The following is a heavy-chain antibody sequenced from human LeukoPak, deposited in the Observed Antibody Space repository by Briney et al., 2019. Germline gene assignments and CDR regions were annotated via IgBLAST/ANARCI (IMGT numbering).Heavy chain of an antibody. J-gene: IGHJ4*02. V-gene: IGHV4-34*01. Sequence: SAPTLSPTCAADGGSLSSYCRCWIRQHPGKGLEWIGEINHSGGTNYNPSLKSRVTISVDTSKNQFSLKLSSVTAADTAVYYCARRTTGKHVDYWGQGTLVTVSS. D-gene: IGHD1-14*01. CDR1: GGSLSSYC. CDR2: INHSGGT. CDR3: ARRTTGKHVDY.